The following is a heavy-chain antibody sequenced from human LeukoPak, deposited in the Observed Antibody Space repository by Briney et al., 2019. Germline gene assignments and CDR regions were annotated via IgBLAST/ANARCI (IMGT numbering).Heavy chain of an antibody. D-gene: IGHD3-22*01. V-gene: IGHV3-7*01. CDR1: GFTFSTYW. CDR3: GRTSYYYDM. J-gene: IGHJ4*02. CDR2: INPDGSAK. Sequence: PGGSLRLSCAASGFTFSTYWMSWVRQAPGKGLEWVANINPDGSAKYYADSMKGRFAISRDNALNSVYLQMNSLTAEDTAVYYCGRTSYYYDMWGQGSLVTVSS.